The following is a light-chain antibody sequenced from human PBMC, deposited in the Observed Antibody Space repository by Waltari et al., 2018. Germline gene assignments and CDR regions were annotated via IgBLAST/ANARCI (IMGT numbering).Light chain of an antibody. CDR1: SGHSGYA. J-gene: IGLJ3*02. V-gene: IGLV4-69*01. CDR2: VNSAGSH. CDR3: QTWGTGVWV. Sequence: QLVLTQSLSAYASPGASVKLTYSLTSGHSGYAIAWPQHRPEKGPRYLMKVNSAGSHYKGDGIPDRFSGSSSGAERYLTISSLQSEDEADYYCQTWGTGVWVFGGGTKLTVL.